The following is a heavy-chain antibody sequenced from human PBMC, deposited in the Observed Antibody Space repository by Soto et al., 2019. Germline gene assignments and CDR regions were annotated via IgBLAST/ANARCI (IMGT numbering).Heavy chain of an antibody. V-gene: IGHV3-20*04. D-gene: IGHD3-22*01. Sequence: GGSLRISCAASGFTFDDYGMSWVRQAPGKGLEWVSGINWNGGSTGYADSVKGRFTISRDDAKNSLYLQMNSLRAEDMALYYCARDRYYDSSGYGYWGQGTLVTVSS. CDR2: INWNGGST. CDR1: GFTFDDYG. CDR3: ARDRYYDSSGYGY. J-gene: IGHJ4*02.